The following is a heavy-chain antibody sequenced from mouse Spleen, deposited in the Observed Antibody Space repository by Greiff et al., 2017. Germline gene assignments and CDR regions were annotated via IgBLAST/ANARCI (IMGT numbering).Heavy chain of an antibody. Sequence: EVMLVESGGGLVQPGGSLKLSCAASGFTFSSYGMSWVRQTPDKRLELVATINSNGGSTYYPDSVKGRFTISRDNAKNTLYLQMSSLKSEDTAMYYCARALYYGSSYYAMDYWGQGTSVTVSS. D-gene: IGHD1-1*01. J-gene: IGHJ4*01. V-gene: IGHV5-6-3*01. CDR1: GFTFSSYG. CDR3: ARALYYGSSYYAMDY. CDR2: INSNGGST.